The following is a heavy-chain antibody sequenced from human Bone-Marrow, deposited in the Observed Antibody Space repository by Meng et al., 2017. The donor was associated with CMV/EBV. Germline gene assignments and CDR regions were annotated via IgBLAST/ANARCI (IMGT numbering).Heavy chain of an antibody. CDR3: AAGGYYYFDY. CDR2: IYYSGST. Sequence: SETLSLTCTVSGGSISSSSYYWGWIRQPPGKGLEWIGSIYYSGSTYYNPSLKSRVTISVDTSKNQFSLKLSSVTAADTAVYYCAAGGYYYFDYWAQGTLVTVSS. CDR1: GGSISSSSYY. D-gene: IGHD3-22*01. V-gene: IGHV4-39*07. J-gene: IGHJ4*02.